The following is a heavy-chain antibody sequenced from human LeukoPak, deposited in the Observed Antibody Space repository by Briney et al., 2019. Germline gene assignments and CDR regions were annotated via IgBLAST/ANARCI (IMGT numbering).Heavy chain of an antibody. V-gene: IGHV1-2*02. Sequence: ASVKVSCKASGYTFTGYYMHWVRQAPGQGLEWMGWINPNSGGTNYAQKFQGRVTMTRDTSISTAYMELSRLRSDDTAVYYCATASTTGTAGDDAFDIWGQGTMVTVSS. CDR2: INPNSGGT. CDR3: ATASTTGTAGDDAFDI. CDR1: GYTFTGYY. D-gene: IGHD1-1*01. J-gene: IGHJ3*02.